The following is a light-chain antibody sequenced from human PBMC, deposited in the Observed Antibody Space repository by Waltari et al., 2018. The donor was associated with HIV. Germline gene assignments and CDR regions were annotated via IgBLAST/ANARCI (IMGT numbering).Light chain of an antibody. CDR3: AAWDDSLRGLV. V-gene: IGLV1-47*01. CDR1: SSNTGRNY. Sequence: QSVLTQPPSASGTPGQRVPTPCSGSSSNTGRNYDFWYQQLPGTAPKLVIYRNNQRPSGVPDRCSGSKSGTSASLAISGLRSEDEADYYCAAWDDSLRGLVFGGGTKLTVL. CDR2: RNN. J-gene: IGLJ3*02.